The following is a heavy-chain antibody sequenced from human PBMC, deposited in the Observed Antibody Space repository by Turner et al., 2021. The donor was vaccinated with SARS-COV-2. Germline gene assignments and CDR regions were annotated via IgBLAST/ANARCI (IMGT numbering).Heavy chain of an antibody. CDR3: ATGYQLRVNWFDP. V-gene: IGHV1-24*01. J-gene: IGHJ5*02. Sequence: QVQLVQSGAEVKKPGASVNVSCKISEDTLTELSMYWVRQAPGKGLEWMGGFDPEDGETIYAQNFQGRVTMTEDTSTDTAYMELSSLRSEDTAVYFCATGYQLRVNWFDPWGQGTLVTVSS. CDR2: FDPEDGET. CDR1: EDTLTELS. D-gene: IGHD2-2*01.